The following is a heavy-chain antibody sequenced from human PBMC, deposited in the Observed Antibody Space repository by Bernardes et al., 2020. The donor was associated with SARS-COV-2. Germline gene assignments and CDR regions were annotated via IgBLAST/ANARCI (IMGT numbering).Heavy chain of an antibody. CDR1: GGSFSGYY. CDR3: ARGRDEAARHNRGNWFDP. Sequence: TLSLTCAVYGGSFSGYYWSWIRQPPGKGLEWIGEINHSGSTNYNPSLKSRVTISVDTSKNQFSLKLSSVTAADTAVYYCARGRDEAARHNRGNWFDPWGQGTLVTVSS. CDR2: INHSGST. D-gene: IGHD6-6*01. J-gene: IGHJ5*02. V-gene: IGHV4-34*01.